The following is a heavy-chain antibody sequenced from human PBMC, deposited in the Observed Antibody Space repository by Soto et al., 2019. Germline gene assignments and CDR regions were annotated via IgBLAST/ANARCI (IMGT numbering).Heavy chain of an antibody. CDR1: GGSISSYY. D-gene: IGHD3-3*01. V-gene: IGHV4-4*07. Sequence: SETLSLTCTVSGGSISSYYWSWIRQPAGKGLEWIGRIYTSGSTNYNPSLKSRVTMSVDTSKNQFSLKLSSVTAADTAVYYCAREFAKYDFWSGYYYFDYWGQGTLVTVSS. CDR2: IYTSGST. CDR3: AREFAKYDFWSGYYYFDY. J-gene: IGHJ4*02.